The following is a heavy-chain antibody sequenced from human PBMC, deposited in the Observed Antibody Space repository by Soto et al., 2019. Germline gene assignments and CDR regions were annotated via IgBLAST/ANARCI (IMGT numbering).Heavy chain of an antibody. CDR3: ARHRTTVTTHYDY. CDR1: GGSISSSSYY. V-gene: IGHV4-39*01. J-gene: IGHJ4*02. CDR2: IYYSGST. Sequence: TVSGGSISSSSYYWGWIRQPPGKGLEWIGSIYYSGSTYYNPSLKSRVTISVDTSKNQFSLKLSSVTAADTAVYYCARHRTTVTTHYDYWGQGTLVTVSS. D-gene: IGHD4-17*01.